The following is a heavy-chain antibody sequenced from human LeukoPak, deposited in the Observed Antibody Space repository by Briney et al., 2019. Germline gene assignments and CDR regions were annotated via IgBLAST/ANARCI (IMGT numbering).Heavy chain of an antibody. CDR1: GFTFSSYW. V-gene: IGHV3-7*01. D-gene: IGHD1-20*01. CDR3: ANGITGTPWGFDP. J-gene: IGHJ5*02. Sequence: PGGSLRLSCAASGFTFSSYWMSWVRQAPGKGLEWVANIKEDGSEKHYVDSVKGRFTISRDNAKNSLYLQMNSLRAEDTAVYYCANGITGTPWGFDPWGQGTLVTVSS. CDR2: IKEDGSEK.